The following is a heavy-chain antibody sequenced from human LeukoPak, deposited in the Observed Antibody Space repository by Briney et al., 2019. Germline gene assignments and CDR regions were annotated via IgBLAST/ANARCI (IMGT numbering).Heavy chain of an antibody. D-gene: IGHD6-19*01. CDR1: GFTFNTYA. J-gene: IGHJ4*02. Sequence: GESLRLSCAASGFTFNTYAIYWVRQAPGKGLEWVSGICGSGGCTYYADSVKGRFTISRDNSKNTVYLQMNSLTADDTAVYYCAKTTVGYSSGRYPGWPADCWGQGTLVTVSP. V-gene: IGHV3-23*01. CDR3: AKTTVGYSSGRYPGWPADC. CDR2: ICGSGGCT.